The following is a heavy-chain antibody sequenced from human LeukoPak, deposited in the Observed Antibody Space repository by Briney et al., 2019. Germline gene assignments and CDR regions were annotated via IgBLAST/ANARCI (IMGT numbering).Heavy chain of an antibody. CDR3: AKDQKAIAATGYDY. CDR1: GFTFDNYA. CDR2: IGASGGST. V-gene: IGHV3-23*01. Sequence: QPGGSLILSFASSGFTFDNYAMRLVRDPPGTGLGSVSTIGASGGSTYYADSVNGRFTISRDNTKNTLFLQMNRLRADDTAVYFCAKDQKAIAATGYDYWGQGTLVTVSS. D-gene: IGHD6-13*01. J-gene: IGHJ4*02.